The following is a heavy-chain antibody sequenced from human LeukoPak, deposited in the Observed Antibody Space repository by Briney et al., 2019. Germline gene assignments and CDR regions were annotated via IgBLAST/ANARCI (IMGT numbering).Heavy chain of an antibody. CDR2: ISWNSGSI. Sequence: AGGSLRLSCAASGFTFDDYAMHWVRQAPGKGLEWVSGISWNSGSIGYADSVKGRFTISRDNAKNSLYLQMNSLRAEDTALYYCAKGRDKYQLLSKNWFDPWGQGTLVTVSS. CDR3: AKGRDKYQLLSKNWFDP. J-gene: IGHJ5*02. CDR1: GFTFDDYA. V-gene: IGHV3-9*01. D-gene: IGHD2-2*01.